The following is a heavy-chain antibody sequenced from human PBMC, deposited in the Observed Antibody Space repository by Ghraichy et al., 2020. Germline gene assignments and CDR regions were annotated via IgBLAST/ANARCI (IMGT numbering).Heavy chain of an antibody. Sequence: GEALNISCKGSGYKFTSYWIGWVRQMPGKGLEWMGIIYPSDSDTRYSPSFQGQVTISADNSIRTAYLQWSGLKASDTATYFCASSEYYGSGNWLTPFDYWGQGTQVTVSS. D-gene: IGHD3-10*01. CDR3: ASSEYYGSGNWLTPFDY. V-gene: IGHV5-51*01. J-gene: IGHJ4*02. CDR1: GYKFTSYW. CDR2: IYPSDSDT.